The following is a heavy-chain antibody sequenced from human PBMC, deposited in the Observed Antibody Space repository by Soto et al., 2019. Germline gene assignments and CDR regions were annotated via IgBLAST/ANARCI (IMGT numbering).Heavy chain of an antibody. D-gene: IGHD3-16*01. Sequence: GGSLRLSCAASGFTFGSYGMHWVRQAPGKGLEWVAVISYDGSNKYYADSVKGRFTISRDNSKNTLYLQMNSLRAEDTAVYYCAKGVIPFGGGYYYYGMDVWGQGTTVTVSS. V-gene: IGHV3-30*18. CDR3: AKGVIPFGGGYYYYGMDV. J-gene: IGHJ6*02. CDR2: ISYDGSNK. CDR1: GFTFGSYG.